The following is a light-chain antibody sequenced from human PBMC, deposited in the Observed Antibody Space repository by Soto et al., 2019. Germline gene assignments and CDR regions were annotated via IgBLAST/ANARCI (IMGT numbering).Light chain of an antibody. J-gene: IGKJ5*01. CDR3: QQYGNSPPET. V-gene: IGKV3-20*01. CDR1: QSVSSNY. Sequence: ETVLTQSPGTLSLSPGERATLSCRASQSVSSNYLAWYQQKPGQAPRLLMYGASSRATGIPDRFSGSGSGTDFTLTISRLEPEDFAVYYCQQYGNSPPETFGQGTRLEI. CDR2: GAS.